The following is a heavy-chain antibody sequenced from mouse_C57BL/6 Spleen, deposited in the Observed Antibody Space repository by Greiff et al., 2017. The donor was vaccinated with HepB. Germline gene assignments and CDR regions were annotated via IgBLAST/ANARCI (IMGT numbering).Heavy chain of an antibody. D-gene: IGHD3-2*02. CDR3: TRQLRFPFAY. Sequence: DVQLMESGEGLVKPGGSLKLSCAASGFTFSSYAMSWVRQTPEKRLEWVAYISSGGDYIYYADTVKGRFTISRDNARNTLYLQMSSLKSEDTAMYYCTRQLRFPFAYWGQGTLVTVSA. CDR1: GFTFSSYA. V-gene: IGHV5-9-1*02. CDR2: ISSGGDYI. J-gene: IGHJ3*01.